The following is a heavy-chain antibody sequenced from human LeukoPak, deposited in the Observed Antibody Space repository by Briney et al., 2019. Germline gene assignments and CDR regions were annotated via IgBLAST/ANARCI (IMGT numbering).Heavy chain of an antibody. D-gene: IGHD1-26*01. CDR2: ISGSGGST. V-gene: IGHV3-23*01. CDR1: GFTFSSYA. CDR3: AKDLTGATRGFDY. J-gene: IGHJ4*02. Sequence: PGGSLRLSCAASGFTFSSYAMSWVRQAPGKGLKWVSGISGSGGSTYYADSVKGRFTISRDNSKNTLDLQMNSLRAEDTAVYYCAKDLTGATRGFDYWGQGTLVTVSS.